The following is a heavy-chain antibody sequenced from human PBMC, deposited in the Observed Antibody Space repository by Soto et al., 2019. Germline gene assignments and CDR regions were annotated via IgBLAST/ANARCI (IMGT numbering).Heavy chain of an antibody. J-gene: IGHJ4*02. CDR1: AGSISCGASY. V-gene: IGHV4-31*03. Sequence: QVQLQESGPGLVKPSQTLSLTCTVSAGSISCGASYWGWIRQHPGRCLEWLGYIYYSGSTYYNPSLKRRRTISVDTSKNQGTRRLSSVTAADTAVDYCARFGDSLDIWGQGTLVTVSS. D-gene: IGHD3-10*01. CDR3: ARFGDSLDI. CDR2: IYYSGST.